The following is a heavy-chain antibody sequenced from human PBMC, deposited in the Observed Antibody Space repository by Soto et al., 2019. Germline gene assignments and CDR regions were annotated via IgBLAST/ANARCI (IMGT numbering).Heavy chain of an antibody. D-gene: IGHD3-22*01. J-gene: IGHJ2*01. CDR1: GYSFTSYG. Sequence: ASVKVSCKASGYSFTSYGIHWVRQAPGQRLEWMGWINAANGDTIYSPTFQGRVTITADTSINTVYMELSSLRSEDTAVYYCATGDYYDNSGYHENGGYFDLWGRGSLVTVSS. CDR2: INAANGDT. V-gene: IGHV1-3*01. CDR3: ATGDYYDNSGYHENGGYFDL.